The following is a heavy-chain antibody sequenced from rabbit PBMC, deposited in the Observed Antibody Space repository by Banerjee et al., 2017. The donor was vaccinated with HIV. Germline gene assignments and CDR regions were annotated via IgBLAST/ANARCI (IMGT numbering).Heavy chain of an antibody. Sequence: QSLQESGGGLFQPGGSLALTCKASAFSFSNKYVMCWVRQAPGKGLEWIACINTSSGNTVYATWAKGRFTISRTSSTTVALQMTSLTAADTATYFCARDRTAGYAGYAYAPYGMDLWGPGTLVTVS. D-gene: IGHD6-1*01. J-gene: IGHJ6*01. V-gene: IGHV1S40*01. CDR3: ARDRTAGYAGYAYAPYGMDL. CDR2: INTSSGNT. CDR1: AFSFSNKYV.